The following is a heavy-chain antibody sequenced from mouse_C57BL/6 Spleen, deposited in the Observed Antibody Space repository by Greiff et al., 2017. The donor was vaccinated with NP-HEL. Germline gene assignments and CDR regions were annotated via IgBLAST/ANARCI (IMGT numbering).Heavy chain of an antibody. CDR1: GYTFTSYW. J-gene: IGHJ4*01. CDR3: ARSYYYGKEDMDY. CDR2: IDPSDSYT. D-gene: IGHD2-1*01. Sequence: QVQLQQPGAELVRPGTSVKLSCKASGYTFTSYWMHWVKQRPGQGLEWIGVIDPSDSYTNYNQKFKGKATLTVDTSSSTAYMQLSSLTSEDSAVYYCARSYYYGKEDMDYWGQGTSVTVSS. V-gene: IGHV1-59*01.